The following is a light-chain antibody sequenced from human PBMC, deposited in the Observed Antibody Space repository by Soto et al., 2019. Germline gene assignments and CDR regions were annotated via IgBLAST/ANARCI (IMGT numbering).Light chain of an antibody. V-gene: IGKV3-20*01. CDR3: QQYGSSPQS. CDR2: GAS. Sequence: EIVFTQSPGTLSLSPGERATLSCRASQSVTSSYLSWYQQKPGQPPRLLIYGASSRATGIPDRFSGGGSGTDFTLTISRXEPEDFAVYHCQQYGSSPQSFGQGTKVDIK. CDR1: QSVTSSY. J-gene: IGKJ1*01.